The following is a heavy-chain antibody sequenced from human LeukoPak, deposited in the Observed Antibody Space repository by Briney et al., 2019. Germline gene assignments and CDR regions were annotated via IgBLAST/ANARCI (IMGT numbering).Heavy chain of an antibody. V-gene: IGHV1-2*02. CDR3: ARELPMIATKAFDY. CDR1: GYTFSGYY. D-gene: IGHD2-21*01. J-gene: IGHJ4*02. Sequence: ASVTVSCKASGYTFSGYYIHWVRQAPGQGPEWVGCINSDNGGTQYAQKFQGRVTMTRDTSISTAYMELSGLRSDDTAVYYCARELPMIATKAFDYWGQGTLVTVSS. CDR2: INSDNGGT.